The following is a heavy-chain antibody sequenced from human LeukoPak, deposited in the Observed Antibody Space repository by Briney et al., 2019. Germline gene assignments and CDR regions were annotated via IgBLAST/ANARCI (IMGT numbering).Heavy chain of an antibody. Sequence: PSETLSLTCTVPGGSISSYYWSWIRQPPGKELEWIGEINHSGSTNYNPSLKSRVTISVDTSKNQFSLKLSSVTAADTAVYYCARGAPSRTRPTPFDYWGQGTLVTVSS. J-gene: IGHJ4*02. CDR1: GGSISSYY. V-gene: IGHV4-34*01. CDR3: ARGAPSRTRPTPFDY. CDR2: INHSGST. D-gene: IGHD1-14*01.